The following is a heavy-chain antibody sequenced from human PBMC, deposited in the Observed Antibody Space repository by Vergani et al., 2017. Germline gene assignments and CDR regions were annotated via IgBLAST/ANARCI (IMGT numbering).Heavy chain of an antibody. D-gene: IGHD5-24*01. CDR2: IIPILGIV. V-gene: IGHV1-69*08. J-gene: IGHJ3*02. Sequence: QVQLVQSGAEVKKPGSSVKVSCKASGGTFSRHTISWVRQAPGQGLEWMGRIIPILGIVNYAQKFQGRVTVNADKSTSTAYMELSSLRSEDTAVYYWARDQGDGYTDAFDIWGQGTMVTVSS. CDR1: GGTFSRHT. CDR3: ARDQGDGYTDAFDI.